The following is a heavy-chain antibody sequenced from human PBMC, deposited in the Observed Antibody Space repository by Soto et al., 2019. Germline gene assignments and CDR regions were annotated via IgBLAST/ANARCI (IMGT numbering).Heavy chain of an antibody. J-gene: IGHJ6*02. CDR2: ISSSSSYI. V-gene: IGHV3-21*01. CDR3: ARENEYSSSWYTGDYYYGMDV. D-gene: IGHD6-13*01. CDR1: GFTFSSYS. Sequence: GGSLRLSCAASGFTFSSYSMNWVRQAPGKGLEWVSSISSSSSYIYYADSVKGRFTISRDNAKNSLYLQMNSLRAEDTAVYYCARENEYSSSWYTGDYYYGMDVWGQGNTVTVSS.